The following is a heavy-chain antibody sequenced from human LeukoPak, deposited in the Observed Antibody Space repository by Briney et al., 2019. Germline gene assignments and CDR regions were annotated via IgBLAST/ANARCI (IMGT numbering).Heavy chain of an antibody. CDR3: AREGVLLWFGELFRTAFDI. Sequence: SGTLSLTCAVSGGSLSSSNWWSWVRQPPGKGLEWIGEIYHSGSTNYNPSLKSRVTISVDKSKNQFSLKLSSVTAADTAVYYCAREGVLLWFGELFRTAFDIWGQGTMVTVSS. CDR1: GGSLSSSNW. J-gene: IGHJ3*02. CDR2: IYHSGST. V-gene: IGHV4-4*02. D-gene: IGHD3-10*01.